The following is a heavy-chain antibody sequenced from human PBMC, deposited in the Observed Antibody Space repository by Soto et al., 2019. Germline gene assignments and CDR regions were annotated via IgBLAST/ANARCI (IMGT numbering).Heavy chain of an antibody. CDR1: GDSISSRSYY. CDR3: ARQRTSVVTQPYFDV. Sequence: PSETLSLTCTVTGDSISSRSYYWGWIRQPPGKGLEWIGSIYYSGSTYNNPSLRSRVSMSIDTSKDQFSLKLKSVTAADTALYFCARQRTSVVTQPYFDVWGPGSLVTVS. D-gene: IGHD2-21*02. CDR2: IYYSGST. V-gene: IGHV4-39*01. J-gene: IGHJ4*02.